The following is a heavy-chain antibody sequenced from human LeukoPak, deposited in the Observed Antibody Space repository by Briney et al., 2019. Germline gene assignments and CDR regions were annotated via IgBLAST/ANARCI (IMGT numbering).Heavy chain of an antibody. CDR2: INTNTGNP. V-gene: IGHV7-4-1*02. Sequence: ASVKVSCKASGYTFTSYAMNWVRQAPGQGLEWMGWINTNTGNPTYAQGFTGRFVFSLDTSVSTAYLQISSLKAEDTAVYYCARDGGSGSYYNVPLPLTPDYWGQGTLVTVSS. J-gene: IGHJ4*02. CDR3: ARDGGSGSYYNVPLPLTPDY. D-gene: IGHD3-10*01. CDR1: GYTFTSYA.